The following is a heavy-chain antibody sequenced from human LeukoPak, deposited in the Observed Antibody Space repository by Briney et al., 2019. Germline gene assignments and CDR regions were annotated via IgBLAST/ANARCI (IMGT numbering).Heavy chain of an antibody. D-gene: IGHD6-6*01. Sequence: SQTLSLTCTVSGGSISSGGYYWSWIRQPPGKGLEWIGYIYHSGSTYYNPSLKSRVTISVDRSKNQFSLKLSSVTAADTAVYYCAREAGSSSEFDYWGQGTLVTVSS. CDR3: AREAGSSSEFDY. V-gene: IGHV4-30-2*01. CDR1: GGSISSGGYY. J-gene: IGHJ4*02. CDR2: IYHSGST.